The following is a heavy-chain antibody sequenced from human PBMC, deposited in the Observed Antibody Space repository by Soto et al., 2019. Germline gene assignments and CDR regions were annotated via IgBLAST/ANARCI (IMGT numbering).Heavy chain of an antibody. CDR1: GFTFSTYA. V-gene: IGHV3-23*01. CDR3: AKVSAQYFGLDV. CDR2: ISFSGGDT. Sequence: EVQLLESGGGLVQPGGSLRLSCAASGFTFSTYAMTWVRQAPGKGLEWASSISFSGGDTYYADSVKGRFTISRDNSKNTLYLQMDSLSAEDTAVYYCAKVSAQYFGLDVWGQGTTVTVSS. J-gene: IGHJ6*02.